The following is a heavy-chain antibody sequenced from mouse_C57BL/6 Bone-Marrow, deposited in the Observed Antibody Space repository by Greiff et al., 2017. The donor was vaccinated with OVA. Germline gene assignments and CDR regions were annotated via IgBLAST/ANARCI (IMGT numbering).Heavy chain of an antibody. V-gene: IGHV5-9-1*02. D-gene: IGHD1-1*01. Sequence: EVKVVESGEGLVKPGGSLKLSCAASGFTFSSYAMSWVRQTPEKRLEWVAYISSGGDYIYYADTVKGRFTISRDNARNTLYLQMSSLKSEDTAMYYCTRDVPYYGSSGWYFDVWGTGTTVTVSS. CDR3: TRDVPYYGSSGWYFDV. CDR2: ISSGGDYI. J-gene: IGHJ1*03. CDR1: GFTFSSYA.